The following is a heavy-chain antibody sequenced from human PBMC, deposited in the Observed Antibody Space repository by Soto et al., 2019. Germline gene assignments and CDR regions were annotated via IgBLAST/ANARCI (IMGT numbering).Heavy chain of an antibody. CDR3: ARDGFDIAMVRTTPDY. CDR2: ISAYNGNT. J-gene: IGHJ4*02. D-gene: IGHD3-10*01. Sequence: QVQLVQSGAEVKKPGASVKVSCKASGYTFTSYGISWVRQAPGQGLEWMGWISAYNGNTNYAQKLQGRVTMTTDTSTSTVYMELRSLRSDDTALYYCARDGFDIAMVRTTPDYWGQGTLVTVSS. CDR1: GYTFTSYG. V-gene: IGHV1-18*01.